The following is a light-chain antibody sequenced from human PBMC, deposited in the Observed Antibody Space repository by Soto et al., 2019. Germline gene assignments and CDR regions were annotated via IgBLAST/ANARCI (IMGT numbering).Light chain of an antibody. Sequence: DIQMTQSPSSLSASVGDRVTTTCQASQDISNYLNWYQQKPGKAPKLLIYDASNLQSGVPSRFSGSRSGPDFTLTISSLQPEDFATYYCQQSYSSPPTFGQGTKVDI. CDR2: DAS. CDR3: QQSYSSPPT. CDR1: QDISNY. V-gene: IGKV1-39*01. J-gene: IGKJ1*01.